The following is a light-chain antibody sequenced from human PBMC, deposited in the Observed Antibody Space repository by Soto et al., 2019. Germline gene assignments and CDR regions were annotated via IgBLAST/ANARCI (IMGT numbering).Light chain of an antibody. V-gene: IGLV2-14*01. CDR3: SSYTSSSTYV. CDR2: EVS. Sequence: QSALTQPASVSGSPGQSITISYTGTSSDVGGYNYVSWYQLHPGKAPKLMVYEVSNRPSGVSNRFSGSKSGNTASLTISGLQAEDEADYYCSSYTSSSTYVFGTGTKVTAL. CDR1: SSDVGGYNY. J-gene: IGLJ1*01.